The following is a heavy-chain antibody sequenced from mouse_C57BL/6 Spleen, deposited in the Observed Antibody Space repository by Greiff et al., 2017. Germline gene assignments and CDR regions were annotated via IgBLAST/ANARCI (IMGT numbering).Heavy chain of an antibody. V-gene: IGHV1-78*01. J-gene: IGHJ3*01. CDR3: ARGPYDGYYVGWFAY. D-gene: IGHD2-3*01. CDR1: GYTFTDHT. CDR2: IYPRDGST. Sequence: QVQLQQSDAELVKPGASVKISCKVSGYTFTDHTIHWMKQRPEPGLEWIGYIYPRDGSTKYNEKFKGKATLTADKSSSTAYMQLNSLTSEDSAVYFCARGPYDGYYVGWFAYWGQGTLVTVSA.